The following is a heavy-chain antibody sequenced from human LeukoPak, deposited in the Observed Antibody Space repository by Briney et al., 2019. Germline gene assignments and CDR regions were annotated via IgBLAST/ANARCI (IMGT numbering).Heavy chain of an antibody. V-gene: IGHV3-23*01. D-gene: IGHD2-15*01. J-gene: IGHJ4*02. CDR3: AKGASAYCSGGSCYVSY. Sequence: GGSLRLSCAASGFTFSNYAMSWVRQAPGKGQEWVSAVSGSGSNTDYADAAKGRFTISRDNSKNTLYLQMNSLRVEDTAVYYCAKGASAYCSGGSCYVSYWGQGTLVTVSS. CDR1: GFTFSNYA. CDR2: VSGSGSNT.